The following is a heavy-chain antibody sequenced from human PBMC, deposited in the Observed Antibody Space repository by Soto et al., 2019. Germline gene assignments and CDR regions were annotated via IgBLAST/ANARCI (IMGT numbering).Heavy chain of an antibody. CDR3: ARGPPYYDILTGPSFDY. D-gene: IGHD3-9*01. Sequence: GGSLRLSCAASGFTFSSYWMSWVRQAPGKGLEWVANIKQDGSEKYYVDSVKGRFTISRDNAKNSLYLQMNSLRAEDTAVYYCARGPPYYDILTGPSFDYWGQGTLVTVSS. CDR2: IKQDGSEK. CDR1: GFTFSSYW. V-gene: IGHV3-7*01. J-gene: IGHJ4*02.